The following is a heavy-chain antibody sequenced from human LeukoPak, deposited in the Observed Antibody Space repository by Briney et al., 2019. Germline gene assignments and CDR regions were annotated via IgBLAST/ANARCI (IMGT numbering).Heavy chain of an antibody. CDR2: ISSSGSSI. V-gene: IGHV3-11*04. J-gene: IGHJ6*03. CDR1: GFTFSDYY. D-gene: IGHD1-20*01. Sequence: GGSLRLSCAASGFTFSDYYMSWIRQAPGKGLEWISYISSSGSSIYYADSVKGRFTISRDDAKNSLYLQMNSLRAEDTAVYYCARDALEGYNWNDVEGPYYYYYYMDVWGKGTTVTVSS. CDR3: ARDALEGYNWNDVEGPYYYYYYMDV.